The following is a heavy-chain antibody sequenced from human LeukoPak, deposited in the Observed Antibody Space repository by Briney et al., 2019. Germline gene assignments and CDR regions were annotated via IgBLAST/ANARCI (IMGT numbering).Heavy chain of an antibody. CDR3: ARGPNYDLVGYFDY. V-gene: IGHV3-21*01. Sequence: GGSLRLSCAASGFTFSTYAMNWVRQAPGKGLEWVSSISSSSSYIYYADSLKGRFTISRDSAKNSLFLQMNSLRAEDTAVYYCARGPNYDLVGYFDYWGQGTLVTVSS. J-gene: IGHJ4*02. CDR2: ISSSSSYI. D-gene: IGHD3-3*01. CDR1: GFTFSTYA.